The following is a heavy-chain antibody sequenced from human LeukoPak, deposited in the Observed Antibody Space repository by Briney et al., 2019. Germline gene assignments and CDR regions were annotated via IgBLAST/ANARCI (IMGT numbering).Heavy chain of an antibody. V-gene: IGHV3-21*04. CDR1: GFTLSSYS. Sequence: KAGGSLRLSCAASGFTLSSYSMIWVRQAPGKGLEWVSSISSSSSYRYYADSVKGRFTISRDNSKNTRYLQMNSLRAEDTAVYYCAKSSGYYPLNTQEDYWGQGTLVTVSS. J-gene: IGHJ4*02. CDR3: AKSSGYYPLNTQEDY. D-gene: IGHD3-22*01. CDR2: ISSSSSYR.